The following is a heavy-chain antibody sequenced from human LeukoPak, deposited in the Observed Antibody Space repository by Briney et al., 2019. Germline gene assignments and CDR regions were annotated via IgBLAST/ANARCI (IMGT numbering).Heavy chain of an antibody. CDR1: GFTFSSYW. D-gene: IGHD3-22*01. CDR3: ARDSSGYYYPDAFDI. CDR2: IKQDGSKK. Sequence: GGSLRVSCAASGFTFSSYWMSWVXQAPGXXLEWXANIKQDGSKKYYVDSVKGRFTISRDNAKNSLYLQMNSLRAEDTAVYYCARDSSGYYYPDAFDIWGQGTMVTVSS. J-gene: IGHJ3*02. V-gene: IGHV3-7*04.